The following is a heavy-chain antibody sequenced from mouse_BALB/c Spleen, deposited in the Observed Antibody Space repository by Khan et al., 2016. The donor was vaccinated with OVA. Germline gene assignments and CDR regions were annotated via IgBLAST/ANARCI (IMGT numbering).Heavy chain of an antibody. D-gene: IGHD3-2*02. J-gene: IGHJ2*01. CDR2: IYPGTDNT. V-gene: IGHV1-76*01. CDR3: AREEAFYCCAY. Sequence: QVQLKQSGAELVRPGSSVKLSCKTSGYIFTSYWIHWVKQRSGHGLEWIARIYPGTDNTYYNEKLSDKATLTADKSSSTVYIQRSSLKSEYSAVYVCAREEAFYCCAYWGQGTTLTVSS. CDR1: GYIFTSYW.